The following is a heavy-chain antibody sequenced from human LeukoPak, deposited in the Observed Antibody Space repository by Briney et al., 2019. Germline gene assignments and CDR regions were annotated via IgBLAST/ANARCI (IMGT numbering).Heavy chain of an antibody. J-gene: IGHJ4*02. V-gene: IGHV3-53*01. CDR3: ARDYDFWSGYYGIDY. CDR1: GFTVSSNY. Sequence: PGGSLRLSCAASGFTVSSNYMSWVRQAPGKGLEWVSVIYSGGSTYYADSVKGRFTISRDNSKNTLYLQMNSLRAEDTAVYYCARDYDFWSGYYGIDYWGQGTLVTVSS. CDR2: IYSGGST. D-gene: IGHD3-3*01.